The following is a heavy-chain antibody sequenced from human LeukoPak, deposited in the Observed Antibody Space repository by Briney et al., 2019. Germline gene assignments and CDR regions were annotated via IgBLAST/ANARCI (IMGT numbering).Heavy chain of an antibody. CDR2: IKQDGSEE. D-gene: IGHD7-27*01. Sequence: GVSLRLSCAASGFTFSSYWISWVRQAPGKGLEWVANIKQDGSEEQYVDSVKGRFAISRDNAENSLYLQMNSLKAEDTAVYYCGRFTRPGDSVYWGQGTLVTVSS. CDR1: GFTFSSYW. CDR3: GRFTRPGDSVY. V-gene: IGHV3-7*04. J-gene: IGHJ4*02.